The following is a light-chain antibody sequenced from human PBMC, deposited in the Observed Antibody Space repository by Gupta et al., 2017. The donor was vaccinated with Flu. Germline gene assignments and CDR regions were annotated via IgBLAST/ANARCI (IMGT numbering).Light chain of an antibody. CDR1: VNVISDF. CDR2: GAS. V-gene: IGKV3-20*01. CDR3: QQYGSSLPWA. Sequence: LSPGQRATLSCRASVNVISDFLAWYQQKLVNAARTLTYGASSRAGGTPDRFSASVSGTDFTLSISRLEPDEYAVYYCQQYGSSLPWAFGQGTKLEIK. J-gene: IGKJ2*01.